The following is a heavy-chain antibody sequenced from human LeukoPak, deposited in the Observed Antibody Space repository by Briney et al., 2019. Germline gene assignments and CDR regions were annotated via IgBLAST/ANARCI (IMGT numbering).Heavy chain of an antibody. CDR3: ARANDYGDYGGWDS. J-gene: IGHJ4*02. D-gene: IGHD4-17*01. Sequence: PGGSLRLSCAASGFTFSHYGMHWVRQAPGKGLEWVSFIRNDGRNKFYADSVKGRFTISRDNSRNTLYLQMDSLRPEDTAVYYCARANDYGDYGGWDSWGQGTLVTVSS. CDR2: IRNDGRNK. V-gene: IGHV3-30*02. CDR1: GFTFSHYG.